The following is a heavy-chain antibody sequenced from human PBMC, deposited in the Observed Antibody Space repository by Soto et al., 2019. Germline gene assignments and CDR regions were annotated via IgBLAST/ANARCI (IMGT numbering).Heavy chain of an antibody. CDR3: TSLHYDILTGYDY. CDR1: GFTFGGYA. D-gene: IGHD3-9*01. J-gene: IGHJ4*02. V-gene: IGHV3-49*03. Sequence: GGSLRLSCTASGFTFGGYAMSWFRQAPGKGLEWVGFIRSKAYGGTTEYAASVKGRFTISRDDSKSIAYLQMNSLKTEDTAVYYCTSLHYDILTGYDYWGQGTLVTAPQ. CDR2: IRSKAYGGTT.